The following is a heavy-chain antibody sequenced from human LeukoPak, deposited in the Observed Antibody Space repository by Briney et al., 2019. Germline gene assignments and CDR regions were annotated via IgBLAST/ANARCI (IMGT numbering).Heavy chain of an antibody. CDR1: GFSLSAFGMS. J-gene: IGHJ4*02. Sequence: SGPALVKPTQTLTLACTFSGFSLSAFGMSVSWLRQPPGKALEWLGRIDWDDDKFYNTSLKTRLTISKDTSKNQVVFTMTNMGPVDTATYYCARISGSGWYAFDYWGQGTLVTVSS. CDR3: ARISGSGWYAFDY. D-gene: IGHD6-19*01. CDR2: IDWDDDK. V-gene: IGHV2-70*17.